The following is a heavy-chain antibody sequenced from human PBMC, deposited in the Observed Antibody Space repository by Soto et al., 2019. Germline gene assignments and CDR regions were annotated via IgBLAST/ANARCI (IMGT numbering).Heavy chain of an antibody. V-gene: IGHV4-38-2*02. CDR2: IYHSGST. J-gene: IGHJ5*02. CDR1: GYSISSGYY. D-gene: IGHD3-10*01. CDR3: ARDRALWFGEDNWFDP. Sequence: SETLSLTCAVSGYSISSGYYWGWIRQPPGKGLEWIGSIYHSGSTYYNPSLKSRVTISVDTSKNQFSLKLSSVTAADTAVYYCARDRALWFGEDNWFDPWGQGTLVTV.